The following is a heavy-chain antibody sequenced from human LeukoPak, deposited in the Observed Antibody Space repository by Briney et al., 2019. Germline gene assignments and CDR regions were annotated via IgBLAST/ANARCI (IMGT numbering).Heavy chain of an antibody. Sequence: PSETLSLTCTVSGGSISSYYWSWVRQAPGKGLEWVSAISDSGGATYYADSVKGRFTISRDNSRNTLYLQLNGLRAEDTGLYYCVKELRFAGVTSGFDYWGQGTLVTVSS. CDR2: ISDSGGAT. J-gene: IGHJ4*02. CDR3: VKELRFAGVTSGFDY. D-gene: IGHD4-11*01. V-gene: IGHV3-23*01. CDR1: GGSISSYY.